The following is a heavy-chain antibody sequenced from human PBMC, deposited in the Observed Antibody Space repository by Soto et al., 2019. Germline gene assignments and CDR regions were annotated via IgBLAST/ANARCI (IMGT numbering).Heavy chain of an antibody. V-gene: IGHV1-69*05. J-gene: IGHJ6*02. CDR1: GGTFSTSA. D-gene: IGHD3-3*02. Sequence: QVQLVQSGAEVKKPGSSVKVSCKASGGTFSTSAISWVRQAPGQGLEWVGGIMPVFATPDYAQKFQGRVTXTXDXXPTTAYLELTSLRTDDTAVYYCARDKDRQQLGGNYYYILDVWGQGTAITVSS. CDR2: IMPVFATP. CDR3: ARDKDRQQLGGNYYYILDV.